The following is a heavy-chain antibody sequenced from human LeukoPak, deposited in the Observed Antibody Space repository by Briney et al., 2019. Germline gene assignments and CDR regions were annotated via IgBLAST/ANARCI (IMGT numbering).Heavy chain of an antibody. V-gene: IGHV3-23*01. CDR3: AKDSPYVAVPY. J-gene: IGHJ4*02. D-gene: IGHD2-2*01. CDR1: GFSFSNYA. Sequence: PGGSLRLSCVPSGFSFSNYAMSWVRQAPGKGLEWVSAISGSGGSTYYADSVKGRFTISRDNSKNTLYLQMNSLRAEDTAVYYCAKDSPYVAVPYWGQGTLVTVSS. CDR2: ISGSGGST.